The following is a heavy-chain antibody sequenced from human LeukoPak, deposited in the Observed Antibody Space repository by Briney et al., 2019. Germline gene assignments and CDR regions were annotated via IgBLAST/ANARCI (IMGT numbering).Heavy chain of an antibody. CDR2: IWYDGSNK. Sequence: GGSLRLSCSASGFPFSSYAMHWVRQAPGKGLEGVAVIWYDGSNKYYADSVKGRFTISRDNSKNTLYLQMNSLRAEDTAVYYCARNNLKYDSRPHPDYWGQGTLVTVSS. CDR3: ARNNLKYDSRPHPDY. D-gene: IGHD3-22*01. J-gene: IGHJ4*02. CDR1: GFPFSSYA. V-gene: IGHV3-33*08.